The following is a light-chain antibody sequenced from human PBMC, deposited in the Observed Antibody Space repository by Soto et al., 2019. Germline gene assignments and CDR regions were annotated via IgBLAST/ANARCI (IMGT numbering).Light chain of an antibody. V-gene: IGKV3-20*01. CDR1: QSVTSGY. J-gene: IGKJ3*01. CDR3: QHYGTSPTLFT. Sequence: ETVLTQSPGTLSLSPGDRVTLSCRASQSVTSGYLAWYQPKPGQPPRLLIYGATSRATGIPDGFSGGGSVTDYTLTISRLEPEDFATYYCQHYGTSPTLFTCGPGTKLDIK. CDR2: GAT.